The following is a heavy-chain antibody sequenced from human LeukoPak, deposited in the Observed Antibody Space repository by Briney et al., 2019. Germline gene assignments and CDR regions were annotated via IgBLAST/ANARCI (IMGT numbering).Heavy chain of an antibody. CDR2: IYYSGST. CDR3: ARSGINYDYVWGSYRPKNWFDP. CDR1: GGSFSGYY. D-gene: IGHD3-16*02. Sequence: PSETLSLTCAVYGGSFSGYYWGWIRQPPGKGLEWIGSIYYSGSTYYNPSLKSRVTISVDTSKNQFSLKLSSMTAADTAVYYCARSGINYDYVWGSYRPKNWFDPWGQGTLVTVSS. V-gene: IGHV4-39*01. J-gene: IGHJ5*02.